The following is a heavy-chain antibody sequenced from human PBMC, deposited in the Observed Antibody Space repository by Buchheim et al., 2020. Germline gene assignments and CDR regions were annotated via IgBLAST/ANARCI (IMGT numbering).Heavy chain of an antibody. CDR3: ATMLAAPGVWSFDY. J-gene: IGHJ4*02. CDR2: IYYSGST. V-gene: IGHV4-59*01. Sequence: QVQLQESGPGLVKPSETLSLTCTVSGGSISSYYWSWIRQPPGKGLEWIGYIYYSGSTNYNPSLKSRVTISVDTSKNQFSLKRNSVTAADTAVYYCATMLAAPGVWSFDYWGQGTL. CDR1: GGSISSYY. D-gene: IGHD6-6*01.